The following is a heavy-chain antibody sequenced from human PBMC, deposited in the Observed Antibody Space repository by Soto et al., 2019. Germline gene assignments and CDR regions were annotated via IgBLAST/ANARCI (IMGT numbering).Heavy chain of an antibody. CDR3: ASVLELHYYYGMDA. J-gene: IGHJ6*02. Sequence: SVKVSCKASGGTFSSYAISWVRQAPGQGLEWMGGIIPIFGTANYAQKFQGRVTITADESTSTAYMELSSLRSEDTAVYYCASVLELHYYYGMDACGQGTTVTVSS. CDR2: IIPIFGTA. CDR1: GGTFSSYA. V-gene: IGHV1-69*13. D-gene: IGHD1-7*01.